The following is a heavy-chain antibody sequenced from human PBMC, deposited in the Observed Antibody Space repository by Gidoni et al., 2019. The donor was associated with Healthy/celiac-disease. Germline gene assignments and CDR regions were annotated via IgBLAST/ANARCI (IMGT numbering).Heavy chain of an antibody. CDR3: ARGVTMVRGVIQDY. V-gene: IGHV4-34*01. CDR1: GGSFSGYY. D-gene: IGHD3-10*01. CDR2: INHSGTT. J-gene: IGHJ4*02. Sequence: QVQLQQRGAGLLKPSATLSLTCAVYGGSFSGYYWRWNRQPPGKGLEWIGEINHSGTTNDNPSPKTRVTISVDTSKNQFSLKLSSVTAADTAVYYCARGVTMVRGVIQDYWGQGTLVTVSS.